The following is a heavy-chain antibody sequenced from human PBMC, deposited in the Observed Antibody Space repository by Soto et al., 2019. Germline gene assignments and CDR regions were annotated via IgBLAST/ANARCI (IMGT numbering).Heavy chain of an antibody. J-gene: IGHJ3*02. V-gene: IGHV5-51*01. CDR2: IYPGDSDT. Sequence: GESLKISCKGSGYSFTSYWIGWVRQMPGKGLEWMGIIYPGDSDTRYSPSFQGQVTISADKSISTAYLQWSSLKASDTAMYYCARLRINYGGYYYDAFDIWGQGTMVTVSS. CDR3: ARLRINYGGYYYDAFDI. D-gene: IGHD3-22*01. CDR1: GYSFTSYW.